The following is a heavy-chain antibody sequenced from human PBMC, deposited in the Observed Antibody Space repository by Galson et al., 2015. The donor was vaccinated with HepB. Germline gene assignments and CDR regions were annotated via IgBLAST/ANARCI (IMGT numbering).Heavy chain of an antibody. V-gene: IGHV4-4*07. J-gene: IGHJ6*02. Sequence: SETLSLTCTVSGGSMTNYYWNWIQQPAGKGLEWIGRIHTSGSTNNNPSLKSRVTMSVDTSKSRFSLKLTSVTAADTAVYYCARLADWHVLYGMDVWGQGTTVTVSS. CDR2: IHTSGST. CDR3: ARLADWHVLYGMDV. D-gene: IGHD3-9*01. CDR1: GGSMTNYY.